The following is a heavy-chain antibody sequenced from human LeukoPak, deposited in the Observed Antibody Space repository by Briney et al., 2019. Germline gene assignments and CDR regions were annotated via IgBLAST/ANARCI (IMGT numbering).Heavy chain of an antibody. J-gene: IGHJ4*02. Sequence: GESLKISCQGSGYRFTTYWIGWVRQMPGKGLEWMGIIYPGDSDTRYSPSVQGQVTISADKSISTAYLQWSSLKASDNAMYYCARHLSGSYYNYWGQGTLVTVSS. CDR2: IYPGDSDT. V-gene: IGHV5-51*01. CDR1: GYRFTTYW. CDR3: ARHLSGSYYNY. D-gene: IGHD3-10*01.